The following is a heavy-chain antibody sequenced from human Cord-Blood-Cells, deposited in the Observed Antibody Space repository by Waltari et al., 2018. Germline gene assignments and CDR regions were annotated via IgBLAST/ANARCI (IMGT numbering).Heavy chain of an antibody. CDR3: ARPLDSSGFDY. D-gene: IGHD6-19*01. CDR1: GGSISSSSYY. V-gene: IGHV4-39*01. CDR2: IYYSGST. J-gene: IGHJ4*02. Sequence: QLQLQESGPGLVKPSETLSLTCTVSGGSISSSSYYWGWIRQHPGKGLEWIGSIYYSGSTYYNPSLKSRVTISVDTSKNQFSLKLSSVTAADTAVYYCARPLDSSGFDYWGQGTLVTVSS.